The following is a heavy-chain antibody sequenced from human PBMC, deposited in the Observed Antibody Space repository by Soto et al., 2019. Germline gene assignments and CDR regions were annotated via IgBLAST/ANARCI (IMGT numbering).Heavy chain of an antibody. J-gene: IGHJ5*02. V-gene: IGHV1-24*01. CDR3: ATDSNLNYDDCSGYYPYNCFDP. D-gene: IGHD3-22*01. CDR1: GYTLTELS. Sequence: ASVKVSCKVSGYTLTELSMHWVRQAPGKGLEWMGGFDPEDGETIYAQKFQGRVTMTEDTSTDTAYMELSSLRSEDTAVYYCATDSNLNYDDCSGYYPYNCFDPWGQGTLVTVSS. CDR2: FDPEDGET.